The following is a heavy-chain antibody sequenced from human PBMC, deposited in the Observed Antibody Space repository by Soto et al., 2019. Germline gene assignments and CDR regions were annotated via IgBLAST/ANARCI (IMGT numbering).Heavy chain of an antibody. CDR3: ARDNGYIWGSYRYYNWFDP. D-gene: IGHD3-16*02. CDR2: INPNSGGT. V-gene: IGHV1-2*04. CDR1: GYTFTGYY. J-gene: IGHJ5*02. Sequence: ASVKVSCKASGYTFTGYYMHWVRQAPGQGLEWMGWINPNSGGTNYAQKFQGWVTMTRDTSISTAYMELSRLRSDDTAVYYCARDNGYIWGSYRYYNWFDPWGQGTLVTVSS.